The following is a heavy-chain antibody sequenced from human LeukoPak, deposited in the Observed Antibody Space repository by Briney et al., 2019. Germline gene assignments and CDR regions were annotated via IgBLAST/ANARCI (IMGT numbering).Heavy chain of an antibody. V-gene: IGHV1-2*02. J-gene: IGHJ4*02. Sequence: ASVKVSCKASGYTFTGYYMHWVRQAPGQGLEWMGWINPNSGGTNYAQKFQGGVTMTRDTSISTAYMELSRLRSDDTAVYYCAREEGAAAGTLSISDYWGQGTLVTVSS. CDR3: AREEGAAAGTLSISDY. CDR1: GYTFTGYY. D-gene: IGHD6-13*01. CDR2: INPNSGGT.